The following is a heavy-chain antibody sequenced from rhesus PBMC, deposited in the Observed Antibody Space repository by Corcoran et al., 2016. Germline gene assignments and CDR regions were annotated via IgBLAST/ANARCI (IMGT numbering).Heavy chain of an antibody. V-gene: IGHV4-80*01. CDR2: VNGNTANT. D-gene: IGHD2-15*01. CDR3: AGYAGWSSWSPGFDL. Sequence: QMQLQESGPGLVKPSETLSLTCAVSGGSFTTYWWTWIRQSPGKELAWVGEVNGNTANTNYNPTYKSRDSLSKDASSRHFSLKLNSVTAADTAIYYCAGYAGWSSWSPGFDLWGQGLRVIVSS. CDR1: GGSFTTYW. J-gene: IGHJ3*01.